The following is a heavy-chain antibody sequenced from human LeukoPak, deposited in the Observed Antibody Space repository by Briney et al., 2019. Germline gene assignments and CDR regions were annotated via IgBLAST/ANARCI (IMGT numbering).Heavy chain of an antibody. D-gene: IGHD2-15*01. CDR2: ISGSGGST. V-gene: IGHV3-23*01. CDR3: AKGTGGVVAATPFDY. J-gene: IGHJ4*02. CDR1: GFTFSSYA. Sequence: GGSLRLSCAASGFTFSSYAMSWVRQAPGKGLEWVSAISGSGGSTYYADSVKGRFTISRDNSKNTLYLQMNSLRAEDTAVYYCAKGTGGVVAATPFDYWGQGTLVTVSS.